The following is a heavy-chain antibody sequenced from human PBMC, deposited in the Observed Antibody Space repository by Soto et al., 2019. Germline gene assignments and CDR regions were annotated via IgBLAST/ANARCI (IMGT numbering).Heavy chain of an antibody. J-gene: IGHJ5*02. D-gene: IGHD5-12*01. Sequence: ASVKVSCKASGYFFDTYGINWVRQAPGQGLEWVRWISIYNGNTNYAQNFPGRVTMTTDTSTHTAYMELRSLRSDDTAMYYCARRPSDIVGTGPWFDPWGQGTLVTVSS. CDR1: GYFFDTYG. V-gene: IGHV1-18*04. CDR3: ARRPSDIVGTGPWFDP. CDR2: ISIYNGNT.